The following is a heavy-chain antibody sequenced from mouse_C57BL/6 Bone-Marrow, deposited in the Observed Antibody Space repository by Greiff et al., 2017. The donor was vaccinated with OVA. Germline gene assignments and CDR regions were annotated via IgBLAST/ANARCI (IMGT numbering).Heavy chain of an antibody. CDR1: GYTFTSYW. J-gene: IGHJ4*01. CDR2: IDPSDSYT. D-gene: IGHD4-1*01. CDR3: ARPGYYAMDY. V-gene: IGHV1-50*01. Sequence: QVQLQQPGAELVKPGASVKLSCKASGYTFTSYWMQWVKQRPGQGLEWIGEIDPSDSYTNYNQKLKGKATLTVDTSSSTAYMQLSSLTSEDSAVYYCARPGYYAMDYWGQGTSVTVSS.